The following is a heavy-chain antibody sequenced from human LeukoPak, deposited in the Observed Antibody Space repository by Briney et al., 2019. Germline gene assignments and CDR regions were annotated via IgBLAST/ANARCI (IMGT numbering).Heavy chain of an antibody. CDR2: INPTSGGT. V-gene: IGHV1-2*02. CDR3: TRGPANWLDP. Sequence: ASVKVSCKASGYTFTGYYIYWVRQAPGQGLEWMGWINPTSGGTKYAQKFQGRVTMTRDTSINTAYMELSRLRSDDTAVYYCTRGPANWLDPWGQGTLVAVSS. J-gene: IGHJ5*02. CDR1: GYTFTGYY.